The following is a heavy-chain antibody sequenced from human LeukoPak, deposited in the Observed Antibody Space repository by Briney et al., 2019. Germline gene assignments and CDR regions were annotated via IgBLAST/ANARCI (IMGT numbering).Heavy chain of an antibody. V-gene: IGHV4-30-2*01. J-gene: IGHJ6*02. CDR2: IYHSGST. CDR1: GGSISSGGYS. Sequence: SGTLSLTCAVSGGSISSGGYSWSWIRQPPGKGLEWIGYIYHSGSTYYNPSLKSRVTISVDRSKNQFSLKLSSVTAADTAVYYCARVGYYYYYGMDVWGQGTTVTVSS. CDR3: ARVGYYYYYGMDV.